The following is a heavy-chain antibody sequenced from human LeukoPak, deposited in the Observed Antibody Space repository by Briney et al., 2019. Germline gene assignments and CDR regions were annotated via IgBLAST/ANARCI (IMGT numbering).Heavy chain of an antibody. CDR1: GGSISSRRYY. V-gene: IGHV4-39*07. CDR2: IYYNGNT. CDR3: ARGPMPDHIVVVPGSLRDY. J-gene: IGHJ4*02. Sequence: SGTLSPTWTVSGGSISSRRYYWGWIRQPPGKGLEWIGGIYYNGNTYYNPSLKSRVTISVDTTKNQYSLKLSTVTAADTAVYYCARGPMPDHIVVVPGSLRDYWGQGTLVTVSS. D-gene: IGHD2-2*01.